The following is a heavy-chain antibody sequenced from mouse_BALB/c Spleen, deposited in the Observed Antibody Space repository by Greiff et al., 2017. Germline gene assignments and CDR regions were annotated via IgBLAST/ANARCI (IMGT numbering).Heavy chain of an antibody. Sequence: EVKLVESGPSLVKPSQTLSLTCSVTGDSITSGYWNWIRKFPGNKLEYMGYISYSGSTYYNPSLKSRISITRDTSKNQYYLQLNSVTTEDTATYYCARYHYDYDVYYAMDYWGQGTSVTVSS. J-gene: IGHJ4*01. CDR1: GDSITSGY. CDR3: ARYHYDYDVYYAMDY. CDR2: ISYSGST. D-gene: IGHD2-4*01. V-gene: IGHV3-8*02.